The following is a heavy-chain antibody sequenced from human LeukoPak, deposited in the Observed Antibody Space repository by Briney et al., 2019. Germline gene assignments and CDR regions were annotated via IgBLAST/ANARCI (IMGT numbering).Heavy chain of an antibody. CDR3: ARTNTAMELD. CDR1: GFTFSSYE. CDR2: ISSSGSTI. V-gene: IGHV3-48*03. J-gene: IGHJ4*02. Sequence: GGSLRLSCAASGFTFSSYEMNWVRQAPGKGLEWVSYISSSGSTIYYADSVKGRFTTSRDNAKNSLYLQMNSLRAEDTAVYYCARTNTAMELDWGQGTLVTVSS. D-gene: IGHD5-18*01.